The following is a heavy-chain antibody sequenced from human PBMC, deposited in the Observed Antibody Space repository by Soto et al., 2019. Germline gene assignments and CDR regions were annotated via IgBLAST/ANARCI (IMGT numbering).Heavy chain of an antibody. CDR1: EYTFTDYY. J-gene: IGHJ5*01. D-gene: IGHD6-13*01. CDR3: ATAAYSTSWYDF. CDR2: INPSGGST. Sequence: QVQLVQSGAEVKKPGASVKLSCKSSEYTFTDYYIHWVLQAPGQGVEWMGLINPSGGSTSYAQKFQGRVTMTRDTSTSTVYMELSCLRSEDPAVYYCATAAYSTSWYDFWGQGTLVTVSS. V-gene: IGHV1-46*01.